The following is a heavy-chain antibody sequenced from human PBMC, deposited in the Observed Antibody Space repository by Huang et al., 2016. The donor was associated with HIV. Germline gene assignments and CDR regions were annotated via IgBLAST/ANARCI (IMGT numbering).Heavy chain of an antibody. J-gene: IGHJ2*01. CDR3: ARGGYTYGFYWYFDL. D-gene: IGHD5-18*01. CDR1: SGSISDHY. V-gene: IGHV4-59*11. Sequence: QVQLQESGPGLVKPSETLSLTCTVSSGSISDHYWSWIRQPPGKGLAWIGSIYYSGSNNYNASLGRRVTTLFDTSENQLSLKFSSVTAADTAMYYCARGGYTYGFYWYFDLWGRGTLVTVSS. CDR2: IYYSGSN.